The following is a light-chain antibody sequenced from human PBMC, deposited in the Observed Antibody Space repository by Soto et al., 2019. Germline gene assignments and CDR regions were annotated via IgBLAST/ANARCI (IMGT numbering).Light chain of an antibody. Sequence: QAVVTQEPSLTVSPGGTVTLTCASSTGAVTSGYYPNWFQQKPGQAPRALIYSTSNKYSWTPARFSGSLLGGKAALTLSGVQPEDEAEYYCLLYYGDAHLAVFGGGTKVTVL. V-gene: IGLV7-43*01. J-gene: IGLJ2*01. CDR1: TGAVTSGYY. CDR3: LLYYGDAHLAV. CDR2: STS.